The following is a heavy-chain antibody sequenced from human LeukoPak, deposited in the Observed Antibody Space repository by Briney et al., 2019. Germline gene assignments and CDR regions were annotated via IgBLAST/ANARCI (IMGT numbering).Heavy chain of an antibody. D-gene: IGHD3-16*01. CDR1: GGTFSSYA. CDR2: IIPIFGTA. Sequence: EASVKVSCKASGGTFSSYAISWVRQAPGQGLEWMGRIIPIFGTANYAQKFQGRVTITTDESTSTAYMELSSLRSEDTAVYYCARRSYGLVLFHTHNWFDPWGQGTLVTVSS. J-gene: IGHJ5*02. CDR3: ARRSYGLVLFHTHNWFDP. V-gene: IGHV1-69*05.